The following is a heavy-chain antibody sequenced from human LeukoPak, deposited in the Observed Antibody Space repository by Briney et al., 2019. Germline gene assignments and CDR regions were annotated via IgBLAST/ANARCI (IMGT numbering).Heavy chain of an antibody. CDR1: GESFSGYY. Sequence: PSETLSLTCAVYGESFSGYYWSWIRQPPGKGLEWIGEITDSGSTNYNPSLKSRVTISVDTSKSQFSLKVSSVTAADTAVYYCARRPRNSGSDDGPSGLDYWGQGTLVTVSS. CDR3: ARRPRNSGSDDGPSGLDY. V-gene: IGHV4-34*01. J-gene: IGHJ4*02. D-gene: IGHD1-26*01. CDR2: ITDSGST.